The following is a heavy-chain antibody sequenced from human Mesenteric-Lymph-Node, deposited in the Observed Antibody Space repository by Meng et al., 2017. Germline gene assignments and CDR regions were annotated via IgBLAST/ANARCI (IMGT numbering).Heavy chain of an antibody. D-gene: IGHD3-9*01. CDR1: GGSFSGYY. V-gene: IGHV4-34*01. J-gene: IGHJ5*02. CDR2: IKHSGST. Sequence: SETLSLTCAVYGGSFSGYYWSWIRQPPGKGLEWVGEIKHSGSTNYNPSLKSRVTISVDTSKNQSSLKLSAVTAADTAVYYGARGIRYYDILTGHNWFDPWGQGTLVTVSS. CDR3: ARGIRYYDILTGHNWFDP.